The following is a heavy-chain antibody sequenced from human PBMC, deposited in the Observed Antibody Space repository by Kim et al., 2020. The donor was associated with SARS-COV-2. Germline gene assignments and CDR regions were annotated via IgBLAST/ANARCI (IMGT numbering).Heavy chain of an antibody. J-gene: IGHJ5*02. CDR1: GGSISSYY. CDR2: IYYSGST. Sequence: SETLSLTCTVSGGSISSYYWSWIRQPPGKGLEWIGYIYYSGSTNYNPSLKSRVTISVDTSKNQFSLKLSSVTAADTAVYYCAATKARYFDWLSLWGQGTLVTVSS. V-gene: IGHV4-59*01. CDR3: AATKARYFDWLSL. D-gene: IGHD3-9*01.